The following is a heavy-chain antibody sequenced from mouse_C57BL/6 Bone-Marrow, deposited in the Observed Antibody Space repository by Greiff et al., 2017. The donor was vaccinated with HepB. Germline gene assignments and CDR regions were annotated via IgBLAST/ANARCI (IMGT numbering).Heavy chain of an antibody. CDR1: GYTFTSYW. CDR2: IHPNSGST. V-gene: IGHV1-64*01. J-gene: IGHJ2*01. CDR3: ARYDTTVVEDFDY. D-gene: IGHD1-1*01. Sequence: QVQLKQPGAELVKPGASVKLSCKASGYTFTSYWMHWVKQRPGQGLEWIGMIHPNSGSTNYNEKFKSKATLTVDKSSSTAYMQLSSLTSEDSAVYYCARYDTTVVEDFDYWGQGTTLTVSS.